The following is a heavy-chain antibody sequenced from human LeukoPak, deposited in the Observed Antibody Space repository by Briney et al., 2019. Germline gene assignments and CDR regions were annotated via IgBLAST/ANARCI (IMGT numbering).Heavy chain of an antibody. J-gene: IGHJ4*02. CDR1: VYSFTGYY. CDR3: AAWGGYGSGSYFDY. CDR2: MNPNSGGT. Sequence: ASVKVSCKASVYSFTGYYMHWVRQAPEQGLEWMGWMNPNSGGTDYPQKFQGRVTMTRDTSITTAYMEQSRLTSDDTAVYYCAAWGGYGSGSYFDYWGQGTLVTVSS. D-gene: IGHD3-10*01. V-gene: IGHV1-2*02.